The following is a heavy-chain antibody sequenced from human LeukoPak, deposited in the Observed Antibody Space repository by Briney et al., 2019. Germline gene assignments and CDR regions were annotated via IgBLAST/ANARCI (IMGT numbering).Heavy chain of an antibody. V-gene: IGHV1-69*05. D-gene: IGHD3-22*01. Sequence: SVKVSCKASGGTFSGYAISWVRQAPGQGLEWMGRIIPIFGTANYAQKFQGRVTITTDESTSTAYMELSSLRSEDTAVYYCARGYYYDSSGYYTPVYYFDYWGQGTLVTVSS. CDR1: GGTFSGYA. CDR2: IIPIFGTA. J-gene: IGHJ4*02. CDR3: ARGYYYDSSGYYTPVYYFDY.